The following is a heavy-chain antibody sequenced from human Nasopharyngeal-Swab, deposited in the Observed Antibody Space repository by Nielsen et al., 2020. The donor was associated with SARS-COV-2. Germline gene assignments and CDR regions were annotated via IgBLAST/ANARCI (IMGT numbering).Heavy chain of an antibody. D-gene: IGHD2-8*01. CDR1: GGSFSGYY. V-gene: IGHV4-34*01. CDR3: ARHMLGGPTAFDI. CDR2: INHSGST. Sequence: GSLRLSCAVYGGSFSGYYWSWIRQPPGKGLEWIGEINHSGSTNYNPSLKSRVTISVDKSKDQFSLKLRSVTAADTAVFYCARHMLGGPTAFDIWGQGTVVTVSS. J-gene: IGHJ3*02.